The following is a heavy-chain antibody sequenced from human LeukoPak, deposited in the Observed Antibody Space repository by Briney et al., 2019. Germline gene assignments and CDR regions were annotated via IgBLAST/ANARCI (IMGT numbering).Heavy chain of an antibody. Sequence: GGSLRLSCAASGFTFSSYSMNWVRQAPGKGLEWVSAISGSGGSTYYADSVKGRFTISRDNSKNTLYLQMNSLRAEDTAVYYCATQVEMATIRDYFDYWGQGTLVTVSS. CDR3: ATQVEMATIRDYFDY. CDR2: ISGSGGST. CDR1: GFTFSSYS. J-gene: IGHJ4*02. D-gene: IGHD5-24*01. V-gene: IGHV3-23*01.